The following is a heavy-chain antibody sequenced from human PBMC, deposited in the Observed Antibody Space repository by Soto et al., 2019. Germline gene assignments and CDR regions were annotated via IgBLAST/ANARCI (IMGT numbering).Heavy chain of an antibody. Sequence: SLILSCAASGFTFSNYGMHWVRQTPGKGLEWVALILYDGSNKYYADSVKGRFTISRDNSKNTLYLQVSSLRAEDTAVYYCAKSRDAYNFYYYYGMEGWGQGTTVTV. J-gene: IGHJ6*02. CDR1: GFTFSNYG. CDR2: ILYDGSNK. CDR3: AKSRDAYNFYYYYGMEG. D-gene: IGHD2-2*01. V-gene: IGHV3-30*18.